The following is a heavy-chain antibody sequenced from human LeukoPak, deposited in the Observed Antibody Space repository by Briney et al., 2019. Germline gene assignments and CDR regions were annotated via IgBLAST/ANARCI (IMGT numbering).Heavy chain of an antibody. J-gene: IGHJ6*02. CDR2: ISGSGGST. D-gene: IGHD4-17*01. CDR1: GFTFSSYA. CDR3: AKLRGEYYYYGMDV. Sequence: GGSLRLSCAASGFTFSSYAMSWVRQAPGKGLEWVSGISGSGGSTYYADSVKGRFTISRDNSKNTLYLQMSSLRAEGTAVYYCAKLRGEYYYYGMDVWGQGTTVTVSS. V-gene: IGHV3-23*01.